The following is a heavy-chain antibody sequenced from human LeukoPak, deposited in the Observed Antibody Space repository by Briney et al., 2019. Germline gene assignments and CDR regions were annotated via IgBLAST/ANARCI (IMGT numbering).Heavy chain of an antibody. V-gene: IGHV4-4*07. J-gene: IGHJ5*02. Sequence: SETLSLTCTVSGGSISSYYWSWIRQPAGKGLEWIGRIYTSGSTNYNPSLKSRVTMSVDTSKIQFSLKLSSVTAADTAVYYCARATRVFYCSSTSCPGNWFDPWGQGTLVTVSS. CDR3: ARATRVFYCSSTSCPGNWFDP. CDR1: GGSISSYY. CDR2: IYTSGST. D-gene: IGHD2-2*01.